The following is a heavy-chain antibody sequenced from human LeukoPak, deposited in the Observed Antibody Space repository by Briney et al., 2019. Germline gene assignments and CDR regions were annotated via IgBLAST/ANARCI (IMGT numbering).Heavy chain of an antibody. CDR2: ISWNSGSI. V-gene: IGHV3-9*01. J-gene: IGHJ4*02. CDR3: AKDKRVLAAAGTGGYFDY. D-gene: IGHD6-13*01. Sequence: GGSLRLSCAASGFTFDDYAMHWVRRAPGKGLEWVSGISWNSGSIGYADSVKGRFTISRDNAKNSLYLQMNSLRAEDTALYYCAKDKRVLAAAGTGGYFDYWGQGTLVTVSS. CDR1: GFTFDDYA.